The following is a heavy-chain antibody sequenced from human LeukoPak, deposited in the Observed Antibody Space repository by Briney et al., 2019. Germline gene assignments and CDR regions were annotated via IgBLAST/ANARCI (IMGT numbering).Heavy chain of an antibody. Sequence: ASVKVSCKTSGYRFTAYPLHWVRQAPGQGLEWLGWMNPHSGETSNAQKFQGRVTMTRDTSISVAYMELSSLRSDDTAVYYYARGMDAEAFQNWGQGTLVTVSS. CDR2: MNPHSGET. CDR3: ARGMDAEAFQN. J-gene: IGHJ1*01. V-gene: IGHV1-2*02. D-gene: IGHD2-2*03. CDR1: GYRFTAYP.